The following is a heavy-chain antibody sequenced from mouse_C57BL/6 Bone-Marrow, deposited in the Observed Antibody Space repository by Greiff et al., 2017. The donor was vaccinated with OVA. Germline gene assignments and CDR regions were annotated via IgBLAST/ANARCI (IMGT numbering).Heavy chain of an antibody. D-gene: IGHD1-1*01. Sequence: QVQLKQSGPELVKPGASVKISCKASGYTFTDYYINWVKQRPGQGLEWIGWIFPGSGSTYYNEKFKGKATLTVDKSSSTAYMLLSSLTSEDSAVYFCARGHYYGSSCPFAYWGQGTLVTVSA. CDR3: ARGHYYGSSCPFAY. J-gene: IGHJ3*01. V-gene: IGHV1-75*01. CDR2: IFPGSGST. CDR1: GYTFTDYY.